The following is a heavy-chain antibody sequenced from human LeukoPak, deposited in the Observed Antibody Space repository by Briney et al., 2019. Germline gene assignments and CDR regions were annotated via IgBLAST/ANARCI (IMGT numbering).Heavy chain of an antibody. CDR2: MNPNSGNT. J-gene: IGHJ3*02. V-gene: IGHV1-8*01. D-gene: IGHD7-27*01. CDR1: GYTFTSYD. CDR3: ARCLGRPHQPCDAFDI. Sequence: ASVKVSCKASGYTFTSYDINWVRQATGQGLEWMGWMNPNSGNTGYAQKFQGRVTMTRDTSISTAYMELSSLRSEDTAVYYCARCLGRPHQPCDAFDIWGQGTMVTVSS.